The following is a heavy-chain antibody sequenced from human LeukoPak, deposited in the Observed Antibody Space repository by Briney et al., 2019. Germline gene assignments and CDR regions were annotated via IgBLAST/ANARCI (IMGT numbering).Heavy chain of an antibody. CDR1: GGSISSYY. Sequence: SETLSLTCTVSGGSISSYYWSWIRQPAGKGLEWIGRIYTSGSTNYNPSLKSRVTISVDTSKNQFSLKLSSVTAADTAVYYCARGDGSWYQRFYFDYWGQGTLVTVSS. V-gene: IGHV4-4*07. CDR3: ARGDGSWYQRFYFDY. CDR2: IYTSGST. J-gene: IGHJ4*02. D-gene: IGHD6-13*01.